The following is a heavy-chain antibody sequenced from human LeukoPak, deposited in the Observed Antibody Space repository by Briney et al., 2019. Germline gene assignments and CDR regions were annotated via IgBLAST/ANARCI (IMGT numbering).Heavy chain of an antibody. D-gene: IGHD2-2*01. CDR1: GYTFTSYY. Sequence: ASVKVSCKASGYTFTSYYMRWVRQAPGQGLEWMGIINPSGGSTSYAQKFQGRVTMTGDTSTSTVYMELSSLRSEDTAVYYCARGGRVVVPAALYYYGMDVWGQGTTVTVSS. CDR3: ARGGRVVVPAALYYYGMDV. CDR2: INPSGGST. J-gene: IGHJ6*02. V-gene: IGHV1-46*01.